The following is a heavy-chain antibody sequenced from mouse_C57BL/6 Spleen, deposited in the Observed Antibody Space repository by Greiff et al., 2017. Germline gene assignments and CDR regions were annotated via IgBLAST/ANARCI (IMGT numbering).Heavy chain of an antibody. CDR3: ARWGTAQATVYAIDY. D-gene: IGHD3-2*02. J-gene: IGHJ4*01. Sequence: QVQLQQSGAELVKPGASVKISCKASGYAFSSYWMTWVKQRPGKGLEWIGQIYPGDGDTYYNGKFKGKATLTADNSSSTAYRQRSRLTSEDSAVYFGARWGTAQATVYAIDYWGQGTSVTVSS. V-gene: IGHV1-80*01. CDR2: IYPGDGDT. CDR1: GYAFSSYW.